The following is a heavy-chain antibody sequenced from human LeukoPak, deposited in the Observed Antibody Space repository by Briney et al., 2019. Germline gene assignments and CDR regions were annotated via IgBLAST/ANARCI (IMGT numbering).Heavy chain of an antibody. CDR2: SNRRGSTT. CDR1: GFSFSSYE. V-gene: IGHV3-48*03. D-gene: IGHD2/OR15-2a*01. Sequence: GESLKISCAASGFSFSSYEMNWVRQAPGKGLEWVSHSNRRGSTTYYADSVRGRFTISRDNAKNSLYLQMNRLRAEDTAVYYCAREGHTTGWPPFDFWGQGTLVTVSS. J-gene: IGHJ4*02. CDR3: AREGHTTGWPPFDF.